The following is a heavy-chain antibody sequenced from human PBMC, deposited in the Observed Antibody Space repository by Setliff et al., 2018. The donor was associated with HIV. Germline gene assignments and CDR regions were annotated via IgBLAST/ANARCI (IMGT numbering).Heavy chain of an antibody. Sequence: SETLSLTCAVSGGSISSGNWWSWVRQPPGKRLEWIGEIYHSGITNYNPSLKSRVTISVDTSKNQFSLNLSSVTAADTAVYYCARVASYDFWSGYLHYFDYWGQGTPVTVSS. CDR3: ARVASYDFWSGYLHYFDY. CDR2: IYHSGIT. V-gene: IGHV4-4*02. D-gene: IGHD3-3*01. J-gene: IGHJ4*02. CDR1: GGSISSGNW.